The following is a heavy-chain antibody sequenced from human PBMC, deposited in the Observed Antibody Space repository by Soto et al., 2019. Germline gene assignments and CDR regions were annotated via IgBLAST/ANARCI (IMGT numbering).Heavy chain of an antibody. J-gene: IGHJ4*02. CDR2: SRAKSNGYTT. CDR3: VGESFYRLDY. D-gene: IGHD3-16*01. V-gene: IGHV3-72*01. CDR1: GFTVSYFH. Sequence: GGSLGLCCAASGFTVSYFHMNGVRQAPGKGLEWVGRSRAKSNGYTTEYAASVKGRFTVSRDDSKNTLFLQMNSLNIGDAAVYYCVGESFYRLDYWGQGSLVTVSS.